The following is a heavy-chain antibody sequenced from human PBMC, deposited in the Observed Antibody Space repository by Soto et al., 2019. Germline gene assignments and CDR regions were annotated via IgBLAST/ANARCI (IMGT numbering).Heavy chain of an antibody. CDR1: GGSFSGYY. CDR2: IHHSGST. CDR3: VRNGGKFFDY. J-gene: IGHJ4*02. Sequence: SETLSLTCAVYGGSFSGYYWSWIRQPPGKGLEWIGEIHHSGSTNYNPSLKSRVSISVDKSNNQLSLSLNSVAAADTAVYSCVRNGGKFFDYWGQGTLVTVSS. D-gene: IGHD2-15*01. V-gene: IGHV4-34*01.